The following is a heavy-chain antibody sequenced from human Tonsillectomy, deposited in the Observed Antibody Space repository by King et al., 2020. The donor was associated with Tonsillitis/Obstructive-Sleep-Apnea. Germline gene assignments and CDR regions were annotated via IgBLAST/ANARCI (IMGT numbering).Heavy chain of an antibody. V-gene: IGHV3-30*04. D-gene: IGHD3-16*01. J-gene: IGHJ4*02. CDR3: TRDLAWGLGGEVRSFYY. Sequence: VQLVESGGGVVQPGRSLRLSCAASGFTFSSYAMHWVRQAPGKGLEWVAVISFDGSNKYYADSVKGRFTISRDNSKNTVYLQMNSLRAEDTALYYCTRDLAWGLGGEVRSFYYWGQGTLVTVSS. CDR1: GFTFSSYA. CDR2: ISFDGSNK.